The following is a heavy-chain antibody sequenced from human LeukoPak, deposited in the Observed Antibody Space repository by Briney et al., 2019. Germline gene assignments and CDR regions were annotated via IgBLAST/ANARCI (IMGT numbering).Heavy chain of an antibody. CDR1: GFTFSNFA. J-gene: IGHJ4*02. D-gene: IGHD6-6*01. V-gene: IGHV3-30*04. CDR2: ISYDGSNK. Sequence: PGGSLRLSCAASGFTFSNFAVHWVRQAPGKGLEWVAVISYDGSNKYYADSVKRRFTISRDNSKNTLYVQMNSLRAEDTAVYYCARGPRIAARPVDYWGQGTLVTVSS. CDR3: ARGPRIAARPVDY.